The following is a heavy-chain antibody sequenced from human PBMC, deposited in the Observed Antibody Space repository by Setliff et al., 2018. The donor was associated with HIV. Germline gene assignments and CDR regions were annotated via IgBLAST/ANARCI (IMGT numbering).Heavy chain of an antibody. V-gene: IGHV3-74*01. Sequence: PGGSLRLSCAASGFTFNNYWMHWVRQAPGKGLVWVSRISRDGSTTTYADSGKGRFTISRDNAKNTLYLQMSSLRVDDTAVYYCARDRASSGYYARFDHWGQGTLVTVSS. CDR3: ARDRASSGYYARFDH. D-gene: IGHD3-22*01. J-gene: IGHJ4*02. CDR2: ISRDGSTT. CDR1: GFTFNNYW.